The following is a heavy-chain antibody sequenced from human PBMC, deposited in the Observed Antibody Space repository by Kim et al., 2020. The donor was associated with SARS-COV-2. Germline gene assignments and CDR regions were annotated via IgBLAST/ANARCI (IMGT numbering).Heavy chain of an antibody. J-gene: IGHJ6*02. Sequence: VQGRVTISRDNAKNSLYLQMNSLRAEDTAVYYCARARWNYGGYYYGMDVWGQGTTVTVSS. V-gene: IGHV3-11*06. CDR3: ARARWNYGGYYYGMDV. D-gene: IGHD1-7*01.